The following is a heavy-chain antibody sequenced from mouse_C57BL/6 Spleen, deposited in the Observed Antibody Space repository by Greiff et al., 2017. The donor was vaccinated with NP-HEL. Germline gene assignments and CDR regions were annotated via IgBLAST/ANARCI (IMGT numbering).Heavy chain of an antibody. CDR3: AREGGHYAMDY. CDR1: GYAFSSSW. J-gene: IGHJ4*01. V-gene: IGHV1-82*01. CDR2: IYPGDGDT. Sequence: QVQLQQSGPELVKPGASVKISCKASGYAFSSSWMNWVKQRPGKGLEWIGRIYPGDGDTNYNGKFKGKATLTADKSSSTAYMQLSSLTSEDSAVYFCAREGGHYAMDYWGQGTSVTVSS.